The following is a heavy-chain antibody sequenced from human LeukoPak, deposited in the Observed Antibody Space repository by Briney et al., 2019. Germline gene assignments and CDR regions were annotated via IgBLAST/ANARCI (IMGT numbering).Heavy chain of an antibody. D-gene: IGHD2-2*01. CDR1: GFSFSTYA. Sequence: PGGSLRLSCAASGFSFSTYAMHWVRQAPGKGLDWVAMIWSDGSNQYYADSVKGRFTISRDNAKNTLYLQMNSLRAEDTAVYYCARGQYCSSTSCYPGDWFDPWGQGTLVTVSS. CDR3: ARGQYCSSTSCYPGDWFDP. J-gene: IGHJ5*02. CDR2: IWSDGSNQ. V-gene: IGHV3-33*01.